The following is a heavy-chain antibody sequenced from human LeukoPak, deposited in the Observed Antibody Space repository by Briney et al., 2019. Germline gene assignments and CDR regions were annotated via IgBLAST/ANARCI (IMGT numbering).Heavy chain of an antibody. V-gene: IGHV3-7*01. Sequence: GGSLRLSCAASGFTLSSYWMSWVRQAPGKGLEWVANIKQDGSEKYYVDSVKGRFTISRDNAKDSVYLQMNSLRAEDTAVYYCARAIGKSEGYWGQGTLVTVSS. CDR2: IKQDGSEK. CDR1: GFTLSSYW. CDR3: ARAIGKSEGY. J-gene: IGHJ4*02. D-gene: IGHD4-23*01.